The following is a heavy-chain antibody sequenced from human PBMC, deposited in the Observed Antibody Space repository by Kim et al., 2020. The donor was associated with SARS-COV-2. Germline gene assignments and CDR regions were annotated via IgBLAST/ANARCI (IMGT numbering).Heavy chain of an antibody. Sequence: KGRFTISRDTATNSLYLQMNSLRAEDTALYYCAKDLYSYGTYYYYYGMDVWGQGTTVTVSS. D-gene: IGHD5-18*01. J-gene: IGHJ6*02. CDR3: AKDLYSYGTYYYYYGMDV. V-gene: IGHV3-9*01.